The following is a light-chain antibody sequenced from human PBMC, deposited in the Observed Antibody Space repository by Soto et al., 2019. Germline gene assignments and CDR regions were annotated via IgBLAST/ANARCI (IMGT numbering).Light chain of an antibody. CDR3: CSYAGSNTYV. V-gene: IGLV2-8*01. Sequence: QSALTQPPSASGSPGQSVTISCTGTSRDVGGYNSVSWYQQHPGKAPKLLIFEVSQRPSGVPERFSGSKSGNTASLTVSGLQAEDEADYYCCSYAGSNTYVFGSGTKVTVL. CDR1: SRDVGGYNS. J-gene: IGLJ1*01. CDR2: EVS.